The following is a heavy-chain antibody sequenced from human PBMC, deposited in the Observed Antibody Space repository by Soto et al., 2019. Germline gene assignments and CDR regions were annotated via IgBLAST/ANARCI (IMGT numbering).Heavy chain of an antibody. V-gene: IGHV3-73*02. CDR3: TSQYCGGDCSRVDP. CDR2: IRSKADSHAA. J-gene: IGHJ5*02. D-gene: IGHD2-21*02. CDR1: GVTLSGSR. Sequence: EVQLVESGGGLVQPGGALKLSCAASGVTLSGSRIQWVRQASGKGLEWVGRIRSKADSHAAAYAASVKGRFTIFRVDSKNTPYLQMNSLKTEDTAVYYCTSQYCGGDCSRVDPWGQATLVTVSS.